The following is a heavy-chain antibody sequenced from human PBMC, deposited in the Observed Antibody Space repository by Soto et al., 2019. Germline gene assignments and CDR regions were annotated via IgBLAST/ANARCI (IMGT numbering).Heavy chain of an antibody. Sequence: GGSLRLSCAASGFTFSDYYMSWIRQAQGKGLEWVSYISSSGSTIYYADSVKGRFTISRDNAKNSLYLQMNSLRAEDTAVYYCARRHYDSSGYYSYFDYWGQGTLVTVSS. CDR3: ARRHYDSSGYYSYFDY. CDR1: GFTFSDYY. V-gene: IGHV3-11*01. CDR2: ISSSGSTI. D-gene: IGHD3-22*01. J-gene: IGHJ4*02.